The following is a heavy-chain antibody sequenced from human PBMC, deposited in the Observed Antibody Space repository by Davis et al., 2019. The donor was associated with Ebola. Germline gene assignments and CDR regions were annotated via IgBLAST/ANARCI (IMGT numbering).Heavy chain of an antibody. CDR1: GFTFSSYA. CDR3: AKDLGDEEMATIGGVGPFDY. D-gene: IGHD5-24*01. Sequence: GESLKISCAASGFTFSSYAMSWVRQAPGKGLEWVSAISGSGGSTYYADSVKGRFTISRDNSKNTLYLQMNSLRAEDTAVYYCAKDLGDEEMATIGGVGPFDYWGQGTLVTVSS. V-gene: IGHV3-23*01. J-gene: IGHJ4*02. CDR2: ISGSGGST.